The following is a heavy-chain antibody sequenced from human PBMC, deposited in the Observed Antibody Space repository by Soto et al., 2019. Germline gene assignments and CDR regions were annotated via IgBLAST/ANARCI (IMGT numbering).Heavy chain of an antibody. CDR2: ISYDGSNK. CDR1: GFTFSSYG. Sequence: GSLRLSCANSGFTFSSYGMHWVRQAPGKGLEWVAVISYDGSNKYYADSVKGRFTISRDNSKNTLYLQMNSLRAEDTAVYYWAKDYDFWSGPANYWGQGTLVTVSS. V-gene: IGHV3-30*18. CDR3: AKDYDFWSGPANY. J-gene: IGHJ4*02. D-gene: IGHD3-3*01.